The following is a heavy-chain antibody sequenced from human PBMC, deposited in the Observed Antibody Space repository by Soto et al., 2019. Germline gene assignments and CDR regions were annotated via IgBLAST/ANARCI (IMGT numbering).Heavy chain of an antibody. CDR3: ARGERDAGTRLTALDY. CDR2: IYYSGST. CDR1: GGSISSYY. V-gene: IGHV4-59*01. Sequence: SETLSLTCTVSGGSISSYYWSWIRQPPGKGLEWIGYIYYSGSTNYNPSLKSRVTISVDKYKNQFSLKLSSVTAADTAVYYCARGERDAGTRLTALDYWGQGTLVTVSS. D-gene: IGHD1-7*01. J-gene: IGHJ4*02.